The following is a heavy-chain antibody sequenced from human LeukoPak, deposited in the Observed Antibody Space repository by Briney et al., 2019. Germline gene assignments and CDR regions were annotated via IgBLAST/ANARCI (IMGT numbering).Heavy chain of an antibody. CDR1: GGSISDSPYY. V-gene: IGHV4-39*07. CDR3: ARDPSSFGGRFDP. CDR2: MSYSVGT. J-gene: IGHJ5*02. Sequence: SETLSLTCTVSGGSISDSPYYWDWIRQPPGKGLEWIGSMSYSVGTYYNPSLKSRVTISVDTSKNQFSRKLSSVTAADTAVYYCARDPSSFGGRFDPWGQGTLVAVSS. D-gene: IGHD3-10*01.